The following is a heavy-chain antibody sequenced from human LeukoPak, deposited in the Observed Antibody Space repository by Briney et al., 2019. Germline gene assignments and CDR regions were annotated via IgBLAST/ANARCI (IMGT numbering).Heavy chain of an antibody. D-gene: IGHD1-26*01. CDR2: IRYDGSNK. J-gene: IGHJ5*02. CDR3: AKDLDSGSPGIVP. V-gene: IGHV3-30*02. Sequence: GGSLRLSCAASGFTFSSYGMHWVRQAPGKGLEWVAFIRYDGSNKYYADSVKGRFTISRDNSKNTLYLQMNSLRAEDTAVYYCAKDLDSGSPGIVPLGQGTLVTVSS. CDR1: GFTFSSYG.